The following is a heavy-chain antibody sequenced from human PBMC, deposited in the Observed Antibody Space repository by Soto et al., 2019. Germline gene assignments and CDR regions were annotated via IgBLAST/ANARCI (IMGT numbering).Heavy chain of an antibody. V-gene: IGHV3-23*01. J-gene: IGHJ6*02. CDR2: ISGSGGST. Sequence: GGSLRLSCAASGFTFSSYAMSWVRQAPGKGLEWVSAISGSGGSTYYADSGKGRFTISRDNSKNTLYLQMNSLRAEDTAVYYCAKKFSGGSYYYGMDVWGQGTTVTVSS. CDR3: AKKFSGGSYYYGMDV. CDR1: GFTFSSYA. D-gene: IGHD2-15*01.